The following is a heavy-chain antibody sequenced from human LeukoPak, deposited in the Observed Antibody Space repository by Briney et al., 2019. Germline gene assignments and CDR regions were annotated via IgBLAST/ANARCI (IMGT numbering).Heavy chain of an antibody. CDR2: IRYDGSNK. CDR3: AKTDKHDYSNYGGVFDY. Sequence: GGSLRLSCAASGFTFSVYGMHWVRQAPGKGLEWVAFIRYDGSNKSSADSVKGRFTISRDNSKNTLYLQMNSVRAEDTAVYYCAKTDKHDYSNYGGVFDYWGQGTLVTVSS. J-gene: IGHJ4*02. D-gene: IGHD4-11*01. V-gene: IGHV3-30*02. CDR1: GFTFSVYG.